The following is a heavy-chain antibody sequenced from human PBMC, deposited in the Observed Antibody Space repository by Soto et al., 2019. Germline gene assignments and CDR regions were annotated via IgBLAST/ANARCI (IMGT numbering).Heavy chain of an antibody. CDR2: IYYSGST. D-gene: IGHD6-19*01. Sequence: SETLSLACSVSGGSINSSSYFWGWVRQPPGKGLEWIGSIYYSGSTYYNPSLRSRVTISVDTSKNQFSLKLSSVTAADTAVFYCARHYSSGSRNWFDPWGQGTLVTVSS. CDR3: ARHYSSGSRNWFDP. CDR1: GGSINSSSYF. V-gene: IGHV4-39*01. J-gene: IGHJ5*02.